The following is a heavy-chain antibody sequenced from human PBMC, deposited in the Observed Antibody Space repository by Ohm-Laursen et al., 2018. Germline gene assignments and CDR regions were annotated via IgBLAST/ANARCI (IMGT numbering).Heavy chain of an antibody. CDR1: GGTFSSYA. V-gene: IGHV1-69*01. CDR2: IIPIFGTA. J-gene: IGHJ6*02. D-gene: IGHD2-2*01. Sequence: SSVKVSCNASGGTFSSYAISWVRQAPGQGLEWMGGIIPIFGTANYAQKFQGRVTITADESTSTAYMELSSLRSEDTAVYYCARKECSSTSCYPTYYYYGMDVWGQGTTVTVSS. CDR3: ARKECSSTSCYPTYYYYGMDV.